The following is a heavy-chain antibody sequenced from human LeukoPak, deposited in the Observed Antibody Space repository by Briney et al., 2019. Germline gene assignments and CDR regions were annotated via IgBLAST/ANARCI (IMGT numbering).Heavy chain of an antibody. CDR1: GGSISSGGYY. J-gene: IGHJ4*02. D-gene: IGHD2-8*01. CDR2: IYNSGST. Sequence: SETLSLTCTVSGGSISSGGYYWNWIRQHPGKGLEWIGYIYNSGSTYYNPSHKSRSTISVDTSKNQFSPKLSSVTAADTAVYYCARGYCTNGVCSSDYFDYWGQGTLVTVSS. CDR3: ARGYCTNGVCSSDYFDY. V-gene: IGHV4-31*03.